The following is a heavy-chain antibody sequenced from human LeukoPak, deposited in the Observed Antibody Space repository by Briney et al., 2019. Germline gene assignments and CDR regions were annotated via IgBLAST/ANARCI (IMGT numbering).Heavy chain of an antibody. CDR1: GFTFSSYD. Sequence: GGSLRLSCAASGFTFSSYDMHWVRQATGKGLEWVSAIGTAGDTYYPGSVKGRFTISRENAKNSLYLQMNSPRAGDTAVYYCARGSTLEMEIDYWGQGTLVTVSS. J-gene: IGHJ4*02. D-gene: IGHD5-24*01. CDR3: ARGSTLEMEIDY. V-gene: IGHV3-13*01. CDR2: IGTAGDT.